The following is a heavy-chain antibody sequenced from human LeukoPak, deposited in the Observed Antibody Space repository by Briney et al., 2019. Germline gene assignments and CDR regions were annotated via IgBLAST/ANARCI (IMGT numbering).Heavy chain of an antibody. D-gene: IGHD2-2*01. CDR3: ARGYCSSTSCYPIYYMDV. CDR2: ISSSSSYI. J-gene: IGHJ6*03. CDR1: GFTFSSYG. Sequence: GGSLRLSCAASGFTFSSYGMNWVRQAPGKGLEWVSSISSSSSYIYYADSVKGRFTISRDNAKNSLYLQMNSLRAEDTAVYYCARGYCSSTSCYPIYYMDVWGKGTTVTVSS. V-gene: IGHV3-21*01.